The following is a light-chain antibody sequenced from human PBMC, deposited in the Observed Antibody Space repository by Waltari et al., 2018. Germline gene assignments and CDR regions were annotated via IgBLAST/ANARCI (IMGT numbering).Light chain of an antibody. CDR1: SSDVGGYNY. CDR3: CSFTSRSTWV. CDR2: DVS. J-gene: IGLJ3*02. Sequence: QSALTQPASVSGSPGQSITISCTGTSSDVGGYNYVSWYQQHPGKVPKLLIFDVSNRPSGASNRFSVSKSGNTASLTISGLQAEDESDYYCCSFTSRSTWVFGGGTKLTVL. V-gene: IGLV2-14*01.